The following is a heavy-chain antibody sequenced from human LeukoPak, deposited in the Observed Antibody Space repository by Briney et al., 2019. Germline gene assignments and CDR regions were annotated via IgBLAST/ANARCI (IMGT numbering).Heavy chain of an antibody. V-gene: IGHV3-7*01. CDR2: INPDGDGM. Sequence: QPGGSLRLSCTASGFTFSRSWMNWIRQAPGKGLEWVANINPDGDGMRFVDSVKGRFTMSRDNAQSSLHLQMNSLGVEDTAFYYCAAWTDRGYSYWGQGVLVTVSS. D-gene: IGHD5-12*01. CDR3: AAWTDRGYSY. CDR1: GFTFSRSW. J-gene: IGHJ4*02.